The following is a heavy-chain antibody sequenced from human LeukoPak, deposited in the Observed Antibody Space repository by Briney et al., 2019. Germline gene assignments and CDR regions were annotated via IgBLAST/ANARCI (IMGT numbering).Heavy chain of an antibody. CDR3: ARDLEIVGGT. CDR2: NNSDGSST. V-gene: IGHV3-74*01. CDR1: GFTFSSYW. Sequence: SGGSLRLSCAASGFTFSSYWMHWVRQAPGKGLVWVSRNNSDGSSTSYADSVKGRFTISRDNAENTLYLQMNSLRAEDTAVYYCARDLEIVGGTWGQGTLVTVSS. D-gene: IGHD1-26*01. J-gene: IGHJ5*02.